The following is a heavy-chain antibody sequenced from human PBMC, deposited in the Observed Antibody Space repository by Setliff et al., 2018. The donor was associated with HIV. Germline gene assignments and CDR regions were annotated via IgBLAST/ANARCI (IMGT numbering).Heavy chain of an antibody. D-gene: IGHD2-8*01. CDR3: VRLTADRANYYYYMDV. Sequence: ASVKVSCKASGYSLSTYAISWVRQAPGQGLEWMGWIDSNNGNRNFAQKFRGRVTMTTDISTNTAYMEVRSLSFDDTAVYYCVRLTADRANYYYYMDVWGKGTTVTVS. V-gene: IGHV1-18*01. CDR2: IDSNNGNR. CDR1: GYSLSTYA. J-gene: IGHJ6*03.